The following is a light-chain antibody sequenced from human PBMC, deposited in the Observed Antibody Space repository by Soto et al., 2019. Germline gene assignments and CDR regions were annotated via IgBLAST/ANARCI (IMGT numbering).Light chain of an antibody. J-gene: IGLJ2*01. CDR2: GNS. CDR3: KAYYSSLSADVV. Sequence: QSVLTQPPSVSGAPGQRVTISCTGSSSNIGAGYDVHWYQQLPGTAPKLLIYGNSNRPSGVPDRFSGSKSGTSASLAITGLQAEDEADYYCKAYYSSLSADVVFGGGTKVTVL. CDR1: SSNIGAGYD. V-gene: IGLV1-40*01.